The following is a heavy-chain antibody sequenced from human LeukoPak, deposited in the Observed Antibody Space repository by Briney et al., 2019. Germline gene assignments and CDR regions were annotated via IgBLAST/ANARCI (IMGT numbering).Heavy chain of an antibody. J-gene: IGHJ6*03. Sequence: SETLSLTCTVSGGSISSYYWSWIRQPAGKGLEWIGRIYTSGSTNYNPSLKSRVTISVDTSNNQFSLKLTSVTAADTAVFYCARLVYSYDPLYYYYYMDVWGKGTTVTVSS. CDR1: GGSISSYY. CDR3: ARLVYSYDPLYYYYYMDV. D-gene: IGHD5-18*01. CDR2: IYTSGST. V-gene: IGHV4-4*07.